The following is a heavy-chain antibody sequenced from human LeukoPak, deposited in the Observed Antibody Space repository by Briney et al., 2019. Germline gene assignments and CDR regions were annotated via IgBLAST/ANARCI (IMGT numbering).Heavy chain of an antibody. Sequence: GGSLRLSCSASGFTFSSYAMHWVRQAPGKGLEWVAIIWYDGSNKYYADSVKGRSTISRDNAKNSLYLQMNSLRDEDTAVYYCARGYCSGGSCYSDYWGQGTLVTVSS. J-gene: IGHJ4*02. V-gene: IGHV3-30*04. CDR3: ARGYCSGGSCYSDY. CDR2: IWYDGSNK. D-gene: IGHD2-15*01. CDR1: GFTFSSYA.